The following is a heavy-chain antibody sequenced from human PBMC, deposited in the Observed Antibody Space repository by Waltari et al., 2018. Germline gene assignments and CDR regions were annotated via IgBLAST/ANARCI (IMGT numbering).Heavy chain of an antibody. D-gene: IGHD1-20*01. V-gene: IGHV3-23*01. CDR1: GILFTHFA. Sequence: EVQILESGGGLVQPGGSLRLSCSASGILFTHFAINWCRLAPGTGLDWVAAITVSDDTFYADSVMGRFTVSRDTSKNTVYLQMNGLRAEDTAIYYCAKPFYNWDDPLHSWGQGTLVAVSS. CDR2: ITVSDDT. J-gene: IGHJ4*02. CDR3: AKPFYNWDDPLHS.